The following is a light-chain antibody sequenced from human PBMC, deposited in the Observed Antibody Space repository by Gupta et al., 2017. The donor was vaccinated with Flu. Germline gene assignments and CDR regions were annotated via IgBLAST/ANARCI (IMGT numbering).Light chain of an antibody. V-gene: IGLV7-46*01. CDR2: ETD. CDR1: TGAVTSGHY. Sequence: QAVVTLEPSLTVSPGGTVTLTCGSSTGAVTSGHYPYWFQQKPGQAPRTLIFETDKKQSWAPARFLGSLLGGKAALTLSGAQPEDEADYYCLLSFSGFRVFGGGTKLTVL. J-gene: IGLJ2*01. CDR3: LLSFSGFRV.